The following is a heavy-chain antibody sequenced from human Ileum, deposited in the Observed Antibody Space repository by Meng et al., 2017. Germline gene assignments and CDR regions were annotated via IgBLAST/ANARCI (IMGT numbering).Heavy chain of an antibody. CDR2: IHYSGST. J-gene: IGHJ4*02. CDR3: ARRIRGGSYLG. V-gene: IGHV4-34*01. D-gene: IGHD1-26*01. CDR1: GDSFTDYY. Sequence: QLQLMQWGAGRLKPSETLSLTCNVYGDSFTDYYWNWSRQPPGKGLEWIGEIHYSGSTNYNPSLESRVTISEDTSQKEFSLRLSSVTAADTAVYYCARRIRGGSYLGWGQGTLVTVSS.